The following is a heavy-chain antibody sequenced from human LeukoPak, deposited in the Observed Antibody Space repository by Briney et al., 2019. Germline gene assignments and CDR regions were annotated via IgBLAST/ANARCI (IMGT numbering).Heavy chain of an antibody. J-gene: IGHJ5*02. Sequence: SETLSLTCTVSGGSISGYYWSWIRQPPGKGLEWIGEINHSGSTNYNPSLKSRVTISVDTSKNQFSLKLSSVTAADTAVYYCAVAARWFDPWGQGTLVTVSS. CDR1: GGSISGYY. V-gene: IGHV4-34*01. CDR2: INHSGST. D-gene: IGHD2-15*01. CDR3: AVAARWFDP.